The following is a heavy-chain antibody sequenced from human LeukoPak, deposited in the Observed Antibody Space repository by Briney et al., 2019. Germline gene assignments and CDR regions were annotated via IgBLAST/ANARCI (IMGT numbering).Heavy chain of an antibody. Sequence: GGSLRLSCAASGFTLTNYWMHRVRQAPGKGLVWVSHITSDGSGTSYADSVKGRFTISRDIPKNTLYLQMNSLRAEDTAIYYCVRDGILGSHDSWGQGTLVTVSS. CDR2: ITSDGSGT. CDR3: VRDGILGSHDS. J-gene: IGHJ4*02. V-gene: IGHV3-74*01. D-gene: IGHD2-15*01. CDR1: GFTLTNYW.